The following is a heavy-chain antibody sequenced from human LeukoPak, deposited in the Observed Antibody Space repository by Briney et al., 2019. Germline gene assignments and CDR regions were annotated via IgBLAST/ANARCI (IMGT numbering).Heavy chain of an antibody. J-gene: IGHJ4*02. CDR1: GSTFGDYA. Sequence: PGGSLRPSCTASGSTFGDYAMSWVRPAPGQGMEWVGFIRCKAYGGTTEYAASVKGRFTISRDDSKSIAYLQMNSLKTEDTAVYYCTREVTMIVVVEGYYFDYWGQGTLVTVSS. CDR3: TREVTMIVVVEGYYFDY. D-gene: IGHD3-22*01. CDR2: IRCKAYGGTT. V-gene: IGHV3-49*04.